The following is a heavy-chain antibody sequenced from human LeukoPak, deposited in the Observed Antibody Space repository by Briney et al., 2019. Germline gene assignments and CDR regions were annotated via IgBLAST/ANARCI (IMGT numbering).Heavy chain of an antibody. D-gene: IGHD2-2*01. CDR3: ARDLGVYSTVVPAAPTGDLFDP. CDR2: INPNSGGT. V-gene: IGHV1-2*02. CDR1: GYTFTGYY. J-gene: IGHJ5*02. Sequence: ASVKVSRKASGYTFTGYYMHWVRQAPGQGLEWMGWINPNSGGTNYAQKFQGRVTMTRDTSISTAYMELSRLRSDDTAVYYCARDLGVYSTVVPAAPTGDLFDPWGQGTLVTVSS.